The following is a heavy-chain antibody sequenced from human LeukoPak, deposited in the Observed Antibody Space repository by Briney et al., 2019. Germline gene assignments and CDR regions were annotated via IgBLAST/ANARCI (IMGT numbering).Heavy chain of an antibody. CDR1: GFTFSSYA. CDR2: ISGSGGSI. J-gene: IGHJ3*02. CDR3: AKDRGYSSSWYRGFGAFDI. D-gene: IGHD6-13*01. Sequence: GASLRLSCAASGFTFSSYAMSGVRQAPGKGLEWVSAISGSGGSIYYADSVKGRFTISRDNSENTQYLQMNSLRAEDTAVYYCAKDRGYSSSWYRGFGAFDIWGQGTMVTVSS. V-gene: IGHV3-23*01.